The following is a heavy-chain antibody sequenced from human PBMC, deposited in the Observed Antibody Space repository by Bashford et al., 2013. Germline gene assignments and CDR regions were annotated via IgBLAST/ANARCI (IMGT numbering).Heavy chain of an antibody. CDR3: AKNSAVLGQPYYDY. V-gene: IGHV3-23*01. D-gene: IGHD3-10*01. CDR2: ISGSGGST. Sequence: VRQAPGKGLEWVSGISGSGGSTYSADSVKGRFTISRDNSKNTLYLQMNSLRAEDTAVYYCAKNSAVLGQPYYDYWGQGTLVTVSS. J-gene: IGHJ4*02.